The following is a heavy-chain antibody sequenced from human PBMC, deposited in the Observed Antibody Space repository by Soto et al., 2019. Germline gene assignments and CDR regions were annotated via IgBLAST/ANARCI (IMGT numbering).Heavy chain of an antibody. CDR1: GGASTIYT. V-gene: IGHV1-69*08. CDR2: IVPTLRIT. Sequence: QVQLVQSGAEVNKPRASLRVSCETSGGASTIYTITWVRQAPGQGLQWMGRIVPTLRITNYAQEFQGRLTITADSSTSTSHIELTSLTSEDTAVYYCATDKYGAGRVGVHSWGQGTLVTVSS. D-gene: IGHD1-26*01. CDR3: ATDKYGAGRVGVHS. J-gene: IGHJ5*02.